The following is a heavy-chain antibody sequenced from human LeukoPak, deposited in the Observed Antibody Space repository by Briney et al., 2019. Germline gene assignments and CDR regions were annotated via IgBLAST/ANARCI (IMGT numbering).Heavy chain of an antibody. V-gene: IGHV3-74*01. CDR3: VRDVGSGFYHSAAAGTFDY. Sequence: GGSLRLSCAASGFTVSGNYMTWVRQVPGKGLVWVSRTSNDGSTTSYADSVKGRFTISRDNAKNSLYLQMNSLRAEDTAVYHCVRDVGSGFYHSAAAGTFDYWGQGSLVAVSS. D-gene: IGHD3-10*01. J-gene: IGHJ4*02. CDR1: GFTVSGNY. CDR2: TSNDGSTT.